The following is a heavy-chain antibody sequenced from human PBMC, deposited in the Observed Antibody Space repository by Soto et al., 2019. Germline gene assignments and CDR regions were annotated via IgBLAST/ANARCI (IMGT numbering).Heavy chain of an antibody. Sequence: QVQLVESGGGVVQPGRSLRLSCAASGFTFSSYGMHWVRQAPGKGLEWVAVIWYDGSNKYYADSVKGRFTISRDNSKNTLSLQMNSLRAEDTAVSYCARDGGIVVVVAALDYWGQGTLVTVSS. D-gene: IGHD2-15*01. CDR2: IWYDGSNK. V-gene: IGHV3-33*01. CDR3: ARDGGIVVVVAALDY. CDR1: GFTFSSYG. J-gene: IGHJ4*02.